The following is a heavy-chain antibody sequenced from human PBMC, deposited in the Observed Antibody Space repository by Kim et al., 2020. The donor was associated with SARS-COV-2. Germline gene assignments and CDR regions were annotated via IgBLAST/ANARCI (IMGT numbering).Heavy chain of an antibody. J-gene: IGHJ4*02. V-gene: IGHV1-2*02. Sequence: ASVKVSCKASGYTFTGYYMHWVRQAPGQGLEWMGWINPNSGGTNYAQKFQGRVTMTRDTSISTAYMELSRLRSDDTAVYYCASLPYYYGSGSYHGGDYWGQGTLVTVSS. CDR3: ASLPYYYGSGSYHGGDY. CDR2: INPNSGGT. D-gene: IGHD3-10*01. CDR1: GYTFTGYY.